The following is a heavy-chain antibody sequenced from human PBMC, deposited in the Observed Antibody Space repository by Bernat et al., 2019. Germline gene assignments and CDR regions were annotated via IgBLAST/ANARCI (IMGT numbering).Heavy chain of an antibody. CDR1: GFTFSSYG. V-gene: IGHV3-30*03. CDR3: APEVTVAAN. CDR2: ISYDGSKK. J-gene: IGHJ4*02. D-gene: IGHD6-19*01. Sequence: QVQLVESGGGLVKPGGSLRLSCAVSGFTFSSYGMHWVRQAPGKGLEWVAVISYDGSKKYYADSVKGRFTISRDNSKNTLFLQMNSLRAEDTAVYYCAPEVTVAANWGQGTLVTVSS.